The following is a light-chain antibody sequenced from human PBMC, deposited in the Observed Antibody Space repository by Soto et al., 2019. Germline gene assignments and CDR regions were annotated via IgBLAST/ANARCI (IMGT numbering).Light chain of an antibody. V-gene: IGKV3-20*01. Sequence: EIVLTQSPGTLSLSPGERATLSCRASQSVSSSYLAWHQQKPGQAPRLLIYGASSRATGIPDRFSGSGSGTDVTLTISRLEPEDFAVYYCQQYGSSRYTCGQGTKLVIK. J-gene: IGKJ2*01. CDR1: QSVSSSY. CDR3: QQYGSSRYT. CDR2: GAS.